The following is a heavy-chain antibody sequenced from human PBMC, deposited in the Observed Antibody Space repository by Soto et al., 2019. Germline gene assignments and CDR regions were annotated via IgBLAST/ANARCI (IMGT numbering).Heavy chain of an antibody. CDR1: GGCISSSDYY. Sequence: QVQLQESGPGLVKPSQTLSLTCTVSGGCISSSDYYWRWIRQHPGKGLEWIGYIYYSGSTYYNPSLKSRVTISVDTSKNQFSLKLSSVTAADTAVYYCARVHRFLESDDPWGQGTLVTVSS. CDR3: ARVHRFLESDDP. D-gene: IGHD3-3*01. CDR2: IYYSGST. V-gene: IGHV4-30-4*01. J-gene: IGHJ5*02.